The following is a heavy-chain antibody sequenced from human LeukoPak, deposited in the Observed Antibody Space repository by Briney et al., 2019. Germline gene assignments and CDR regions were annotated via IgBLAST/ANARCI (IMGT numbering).Heavy chain of an antibody. J-gene: IGHJ5*02. CDR1: GGSISSGGYY. CDR2: IYYSGST. V-gene: IGHV4-31*03. Sequence: TSETLSLTCTVSGGSISSGGYYWSWIRQHPGKGLEWIGYIYYSGSTYYNPSLKSRVTISVDTSKNQFSLKLSSVTAADTAVYYCAMSIAVAGTNWFDPWGQGTLVTVSS. D-gene: IGHD6-19*01. CDR3: AMSIAVAGTNWFDP.